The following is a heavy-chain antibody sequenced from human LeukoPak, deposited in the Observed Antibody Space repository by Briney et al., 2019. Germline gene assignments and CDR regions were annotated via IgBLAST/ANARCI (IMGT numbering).Heavy chain of an antibody. CDR2: INHSGST. V-gene: IGHV4-34*01. CDR1: GGSFSGYY. Sequence: SETLSLTCGVYGGSFSGYYWSWIRQPPGKGLEWIGEINHSGSTNYNPSLKSRVTISVDTSKNQFSLKLSSVTAADTAVYYCARRAFWSGSRSAFDIWGQGTMVTVSS. D-gene: IGHD3-3*01. J-gene: IGHJ3*02. CDR3: ARRAFWSGSRSAFDI.